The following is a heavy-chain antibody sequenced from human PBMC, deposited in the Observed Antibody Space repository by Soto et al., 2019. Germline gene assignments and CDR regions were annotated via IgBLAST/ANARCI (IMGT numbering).Heavy chain of an antibody. CDR3: ARDRRMVRGVMGY. CDR1: GYTFTSYY. Sequence: APVEVTCKASGYTFTSYYMHWVRQAPGQGLEWMGIINPSGGSTSYAQKFQGRVTMTRDTSTSTVYMELSSLRSEDTAVYYCARDRRMVRGVMGYWGQGTLVTGSS. D-gene: IGHD3-10*01. V-gene: IGHV1-46*01. CDR2: INPSGGST. J-gene: IGHJ4*02.